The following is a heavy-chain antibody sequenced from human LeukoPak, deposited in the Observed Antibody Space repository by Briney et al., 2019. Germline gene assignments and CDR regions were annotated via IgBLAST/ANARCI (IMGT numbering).Heavy chain of an antibody. D-gene: IGHD3-22*01. V-gene: IGHV4-34*01. CDR2: INHSGST. CDR3: ARGHVSYYYDSSGYLEY. Sequence: SETLSLTCAVYGGSFSGYYWSWIRQPPGKGLGWIGEINHSGSTNYNPSLKSRVTISVDTSKNQFTLKLSSVTAADTAVYYCARGHVSYYYDSSGYLEYWGQGTLVTVSS. J-gene: IGHJ4*02. CDR1: GGSFSGYY.